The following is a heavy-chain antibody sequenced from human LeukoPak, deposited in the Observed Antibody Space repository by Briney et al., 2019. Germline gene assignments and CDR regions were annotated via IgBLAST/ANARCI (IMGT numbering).Heavy chain of an antibody. CDR3: ARGVHVRKYDSNENCFDP. CDR2: INPNSGGT. D-gene: IGHD3-22*01. J-gene: IGHJ5*02. V-gene: IGHV1-2*02. Sequence: GASVKVSCKASGYTFTSYGISWVRQAPGQGLEWMGWINPNSGGTNFAQKFQGRVTMTRDMSTSTVYMELSSLRSEDTAVFYCARGVHVRKYDSNENCFDPWGQGTLVTVSS. CDR1: GYTFTSYG.